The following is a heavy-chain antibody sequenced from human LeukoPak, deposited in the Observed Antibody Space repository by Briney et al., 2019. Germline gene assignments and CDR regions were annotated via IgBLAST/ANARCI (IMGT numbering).Heavy chain of an antibody. D-gene: IGHD6-13*01. V-gene: IGHV1-2*02. CDR2: INPNSGGT. CDR1: GYTFTGYY. Sequence: ASVKVSCKASGYTFTGYYMHWVRQAPGQGLEWMGWINPNSGGTNYAQKCQGRVTMTRDTSISTAYMELSRLRSDDTAVYYCARLYSSSWYRWFDPWGQGTLVTVPS. J-gene: IGHJ5*02. CDR3: ARLYSSSWYRWFDP.